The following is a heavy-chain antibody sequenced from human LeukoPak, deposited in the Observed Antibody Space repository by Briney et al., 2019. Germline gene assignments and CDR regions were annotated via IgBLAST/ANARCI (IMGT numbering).Heavy chain of an antibody. CDR1: GGSISSSSYY. CDR3: ASIAAAGYYYFDY. Sequence: PSETLSLTCTVPGGSISSSSYYWGWIRQPPGKGLEWIGSIYYSGSTYYNPSLKSRVTISVDTSKNQFSLELSSVTAADTAVYYCASIAAAGYYYFDYWGQGTLVTVSS. CDR2: IYYSGST. D-gene: IGHD6-13*01. V-gene: IGHV4-39*01. J-gene: IGHJ4*02.